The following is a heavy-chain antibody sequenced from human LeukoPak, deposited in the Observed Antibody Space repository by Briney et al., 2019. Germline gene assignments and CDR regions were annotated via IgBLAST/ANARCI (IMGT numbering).Heavy chain of an antibody. J-gene: IGHJ4*02. V-gene: IGHV1-2*02. CDR3: ARDLAGQYCSSTTYCTFIRDTYFDY. Sequence: GASVKVSCKASGYTFTGYYMHWMRQAPGQGLEWMGWINPNSGDTNYALEFQGRVTMTRDTSITTAYMELSRLRSDDTAVYYCARDLAGQYCSSTTYCTFIRDTYFDYWGQGTLVTVSS. D-gene: IGHD2-2*02. CDR1: GYTFTGYY. CDR2: INPNSGDT.